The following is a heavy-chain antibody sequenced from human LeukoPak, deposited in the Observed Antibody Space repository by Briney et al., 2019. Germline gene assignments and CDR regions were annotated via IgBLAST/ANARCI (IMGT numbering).Heavy chain of an antibody. Sequence: PSETLSLTCAVYGGSFSGYYWSWVRQPPGKGLEWIGSIHYSGTTFYKPALKSRVTISVDTSKNQFSLKLSSVTAADTAVYYCAGEISSTCHHWGQGTLVTVSS. D-gene: IGHD2/OR15-2a*01. V-gene: IGHV4-34*01. J-gene: IGHJ1*01. CDR2: IHYSGTT. CDR1: GGSFSGYY. CDR3: AGEISSTCHH.